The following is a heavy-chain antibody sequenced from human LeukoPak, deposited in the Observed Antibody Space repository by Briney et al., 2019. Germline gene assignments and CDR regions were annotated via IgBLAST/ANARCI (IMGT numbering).Heavy chain of an antibody. CDR3: ASNGLRLGELSLYGYGY. D-gene: IGHD3-16*02. J-gene: IGHJ4*02. CDR2: ISYDGSNK. Sequence: GGSLRLSCAASGFTFSSYAMHWVRQAPGKGLEWVAVISYDGSNKYYADSVKGRFTISRDNSKNTLYLQMNSLRAEDTAVYYCASNGLRLGELSLYGYGYWGQGTLVTVSS. CDR1: GFTFSSYA. V-gene: IGHV3-30*04.